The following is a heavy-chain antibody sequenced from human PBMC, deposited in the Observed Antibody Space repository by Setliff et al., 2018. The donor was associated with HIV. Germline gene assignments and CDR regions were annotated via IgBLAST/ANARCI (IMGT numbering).Heavy chain of an antibody. D-gene: IGHD3-22*01. Sequence: ASVKVSCKASGYTFTSYGISWVRQAPGQGLEWMGWISAYNGNTNYAQNLQGRVTMTTDTSTNTAYMELRSLTSDDTAVYYCARDKALYYYDGSGSPLFDIWGQGTMVTVSS. J-gene: IGHJ3*02. CDR2: ISAYNGNT. CDR1: GYTFTSYG. CDR3: ARDKALYYYDGSGSPLFDI. V-gene: IGHV1-18*01.